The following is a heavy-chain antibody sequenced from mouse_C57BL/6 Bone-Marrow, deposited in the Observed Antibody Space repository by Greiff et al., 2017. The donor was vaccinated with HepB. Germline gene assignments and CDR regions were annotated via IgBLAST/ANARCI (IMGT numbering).Heavy chain of an antibody. CDR3: ASLLYYYGSSYAMDY. Sequence: VKLVESGPGLVAPSQSLSITCTVSGFSLTSYAISWVRQPPGKGLEWLGVIWTGGGTNYNSALKSRLSISKDNSKSQVFLKMNSLQTDDTARYYCASLLYYYGSSYAMDYWGQGTSVTVSS. J-gene: IGHJ4*01. V-gene: IGHV2-9-1*01. D-gene: IGHD1-1*01. CDR2: IWTGGGT. CDR1: GFSLTSYA.